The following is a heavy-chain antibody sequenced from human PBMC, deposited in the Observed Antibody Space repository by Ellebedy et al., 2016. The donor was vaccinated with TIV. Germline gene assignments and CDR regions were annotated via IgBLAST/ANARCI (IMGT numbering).Heavy chain of an antibody. D-gene: IGHD5/OR15-5a*01. CDR2: ISGYNGDT. J-gene: IGHJ5*02. CDR3: TRGFYEKFDP. Sequence: GASVKVSCKASGYTFTKYGISWVRQAPGQGLEWMGWISGYNGDTNYAQKFQGRVTMTIDTSTSTVYMELRSLSFDDTAVYYCTRGFYEKFDPWGQGTLVTVS. CDR1: GYTFTKYG. V-gene: IGHV1-18*04.